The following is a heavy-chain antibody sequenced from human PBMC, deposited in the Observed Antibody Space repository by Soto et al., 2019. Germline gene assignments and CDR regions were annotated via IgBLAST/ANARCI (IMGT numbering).Heavy chain of an antibody. V-gene: IGHV4-59*01. CDR1: GGSISSYY. CDR2: IYYSGST. CDR3: AREERYYGSGSYYAQLDY. Sequence: SETLSLTCTVSGGSISSYYWSWIRQPPGKGLEWIGYIYYSGSTNYNPSLKSRVTISVDTSKNQFSLKLSSVTAADTAVYYCAREERYYGSGSYYAQLDYWGQGTLVTVSS. D-gene: IGHD3-10*01. J-gene: IGHJ4*02.